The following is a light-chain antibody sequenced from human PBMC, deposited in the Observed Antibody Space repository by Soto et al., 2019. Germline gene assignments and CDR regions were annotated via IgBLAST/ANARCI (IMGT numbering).Light chain of an antibody. V-gene: IGKV1-27*01. CDR1: QGISNY. CDR2: AAS. CDR3: QKYTNVPA. J-gene: IGKJ4*01. Sequence: DIQMTQSPSSLSASVGDRVTITCRASQGISNYLAWYQQIPGKVPKLLISAASTLQSGVPSRFSGSGSGTDCTLTISILQPEDVATYYCQKYTNVPAFGGGTKVEIK.